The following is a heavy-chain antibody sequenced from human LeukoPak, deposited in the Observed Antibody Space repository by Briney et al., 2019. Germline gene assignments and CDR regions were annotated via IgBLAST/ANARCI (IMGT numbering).Heavy chain of an antibody. D-gene: IGHD3-10*01. Sequence: PSETLSLTCAVSGASSSDYSWSWIRQPPGKGLEWIGKINHSGSTNYNPSLKSRVTISVDTSKTQFSLRLSSVTAADTAVYYCARGGFITMVRGVKFDPWGQGTLVTVSS. CDR2: INHSGST. CDR3: ARGGFITMVRGVKFDP. V-gene: IGHV4-34*01. J-gene: IGHJ5*02. CDR1: GASSSDYS.